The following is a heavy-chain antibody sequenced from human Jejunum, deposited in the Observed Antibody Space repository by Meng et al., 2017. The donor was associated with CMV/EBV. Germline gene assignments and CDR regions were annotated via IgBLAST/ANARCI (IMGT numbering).Heavy chain of an antibody. D-gene: IGHD5-24*01. Sequence: ASGFTFSNYAMHWVRQAPGQGLEWVALISNDGLYKYYADSVKGRFTTSRDDSENTLHLQMNSLRAEDTAVYYCVRGGDGYGNFEYWGQGTLVTVSS. V-gene: IGHV3-30*04. CDR2: ISNDGLYK. CDR1: GFTFSNYA. J-gene: IGHJ4*02. CDR3: VRGGDGYGNFEY.